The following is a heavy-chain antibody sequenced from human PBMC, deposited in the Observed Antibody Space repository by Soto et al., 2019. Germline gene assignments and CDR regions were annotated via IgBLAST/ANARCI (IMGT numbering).Heavy chain of an antibody. D-gene: IGHD2-15*01. CDR2: ISATGGST. V-gene: IGHV3-23*01. J-gene: IGHJ4*02. CDR1: GFTFGIYA. CDR3: AKDLSSYYYFDF. Sequence: EVQLLESGGDLVQPGGSLRLSCAASGFTFGIYAMTWVRQAPGEGLEWVSTISATGGSTFYADSVKGRFTISRDNSKNTLYLQMNSLRAEDTAIYYCAKDLSSYYYFDFWGQGTLVTVSS.